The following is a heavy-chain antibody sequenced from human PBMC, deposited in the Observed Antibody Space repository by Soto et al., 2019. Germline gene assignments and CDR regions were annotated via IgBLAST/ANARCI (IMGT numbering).Heavy chain of an antibody. CDR2: ISSSGATI. J-gene: IGHJ4*02. CDR3: VRENRKVVYCSTPSCSFHY. V-gene: IGHV3-11*01. CDR1: AFTFSDYY. Sequence: GGSLRLSCTASAFTFSDYYMNWIRQAPGKGPEWVSYISSSGATINYADSVKGRFAISRDNAKNILYLQMNNLRAEDTAVYYCVRENRKVVYCSTPSCSFHYCGQGRLLTVSS. D-gene: IGHD2-2*01.